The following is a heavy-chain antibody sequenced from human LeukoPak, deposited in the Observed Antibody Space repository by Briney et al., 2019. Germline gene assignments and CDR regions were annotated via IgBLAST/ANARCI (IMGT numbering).Heavy chain of an antibody. V-gene: IGHV1-2*02. D-gene: IGHD3-22*01. CDR1: GYTFTGYY. CDR3: ARDRTPLYYDSSGYPDAFDI. Sequence: ASVKVSCKASGYTFTGYYMHWVRQAPGQGLEWMGWINPNSGGTNYAQKFQGRVTMTRDTSISTAYMELSRLRSDDTAVYYCARDRTPLYYDSSGYPDAFDIWGQGTMVTVSS. J-gene: IGHJ3*02. CDR2: INPNSGGT.